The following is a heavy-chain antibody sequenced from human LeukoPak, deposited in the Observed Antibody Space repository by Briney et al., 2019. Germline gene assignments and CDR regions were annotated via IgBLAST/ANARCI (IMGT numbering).Heavy chain of an antibody. CDR3: ARDGPYYDSSGYSGQH. J-gene: IGHJ1*01. CDR1: GYTFTGYY. V-gene: IGHV1-2*02. D-gene: IGHD3-22*01. Sequence: GASVKVSCKASGYTFTGYYMHWVRQAPGQGLEWMGWINPNSGGTNYAQKFQGRVTMTRDTSISTAYMELSRLRSDDTAVYYCARDGPYYDSSGYSGQHWGQGTLVTVSS. CDR2: INPNSGGT.